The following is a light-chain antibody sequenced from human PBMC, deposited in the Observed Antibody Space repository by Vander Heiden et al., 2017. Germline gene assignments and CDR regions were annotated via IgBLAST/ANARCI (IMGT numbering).Light chain of an antibody. Sequence: QAVLTQPSSPSASPGASASLPSTLRSGINVGTYRIYWYQQKPGSPPQYLLRYKSDSDKQQGSGVPSRFSGSKDASANAGILLISGLQSEDEADYYCMIWHSSAWVFGGGTKLTVL. CDR2: YKSDSDK. V-gene: IGLV5-45*03. CDR1: SGINVGTYR. CDR3: MIWHSSAWV. J-gene: IGLJ3*02.